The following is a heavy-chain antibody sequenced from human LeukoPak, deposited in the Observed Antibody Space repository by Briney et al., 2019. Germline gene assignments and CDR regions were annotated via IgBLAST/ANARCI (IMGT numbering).Heavy chain of an antibody. CDR2: ISSSSSYI. D-gene: IGHD4-23*01. Sequence: PGGSLRLSCAASGFTFSSYSMNWVRQAPGKGLEWVSSISSSSSYICYADSVKGRFTISRDNAKNSLYLQMNSLRAEDTAVYYCARDDYGGTNFDYWGQGTLVTVSS. J-gene: IGHJ4*02. V-gene: IGHV3-21*01. CDR1: GFTFSSYS. CDR3: ARDDYGGTNFDY.